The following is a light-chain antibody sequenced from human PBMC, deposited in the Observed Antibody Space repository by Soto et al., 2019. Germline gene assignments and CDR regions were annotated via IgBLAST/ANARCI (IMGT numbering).Light chain of an antibody. V-gene: IGKV1-5*03. J-gene: IGKJ1*01. Sequence: DIQMTQSPSTLSASVGDRVTITCRASRSISRWLAWYQQKPGEAPKLLIYKASNLESGVPSRFSGSGSGTEFTLTISILQPDDFATYYCQQCNSYSRTFGQGTKVEIK. CDR1: RSISRW. CDR2: KAS. CDR3: QQCNSYSRT.